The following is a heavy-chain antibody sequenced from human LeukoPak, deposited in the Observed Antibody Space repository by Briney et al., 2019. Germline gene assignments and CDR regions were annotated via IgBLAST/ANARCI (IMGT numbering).Heavy chain of an antibody. CDR2: ISGDGGST. D-gene: IGHD3-10*01. V-gene: IGHV3-43*02. CDR3: AKDMWRFGELDYDY. Sequence: GGSLRLSCAASGFTFDDYAMHWVRQAPRKGLEWVSLISGDGGSTYYADSVKGRFTISRDNSKNSLYLQMNSLRTEDTALYYCAKDMWRFGELDYDYWGQGTLVTVSS. CDR1: GFTFDDYA. J-gene: IGHJ4*02.